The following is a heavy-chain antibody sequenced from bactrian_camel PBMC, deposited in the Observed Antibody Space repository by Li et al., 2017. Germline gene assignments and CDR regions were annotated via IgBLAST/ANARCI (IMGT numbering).Heavy chain of an antibody. CDR2: LPIHGPR. CDR1: EFSTRDTC. V-gene: IGHV3S53*01. Sequence: HVQLVESGGGSVQAGGSLRLSCAASEFSTRDTCMGWFRQAPGKVRTWVASLPIHGPRTYADSVKGRFTISQSMVKNTLYLQMNNLKIEDTATYFCAVDCNDSGLGTSSNYWGQGTQVTVS. CDR3: AVDCNDSGLGTSSNY. D-gene: IGHD5*01. J-gene: IGHJ4*01.